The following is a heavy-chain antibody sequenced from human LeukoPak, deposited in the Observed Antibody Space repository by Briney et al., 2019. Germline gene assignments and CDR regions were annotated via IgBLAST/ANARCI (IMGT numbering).Heavy chain of an antibody. Sequence: GGSQRLSCAASGFTFSSYWMSWVRQAPGKGLEWVANIKQDGSEKYYVDSVKGRFTISRDNAKNSLYLQMNSLRAEDTAVYYCARDYDILTGYCRMDVWGQGTTVTVSS. J-gene: IGHJ6*02. CDR3: ARDYDILTGYCRMDV. CDR1: GFTFSSYW. V-gene: IGHV3-7*01. D-gene: IGHD3-9*01. CDR2: IKQDGSEK.